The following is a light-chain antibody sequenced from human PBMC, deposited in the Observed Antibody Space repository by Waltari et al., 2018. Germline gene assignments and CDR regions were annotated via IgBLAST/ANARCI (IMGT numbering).Light chain of an antibody. CDR2: KNN. CDR1: SSNIGSNY. Sequence: QSVLTQPPSASGTPGQKVTISCNGSSSNIGSNYVYWYQQLPGTAPKLLIFKNNQLPSGVPYRFSDSKSGTSASLAINGLRSEDEADYYCAAWDDSLSGLVLGGGTKVTVL. CDR3: AAWDDSLSGLV. V-gene: IGLV1-47*01. J-gene: IGLJ3*02.